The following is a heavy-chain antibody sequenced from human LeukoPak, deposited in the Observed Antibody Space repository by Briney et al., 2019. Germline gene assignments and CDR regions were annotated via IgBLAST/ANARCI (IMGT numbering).Heavy chain of an antibody. CDR2: IYYSGST. CDR3: ARGDDSSGYYLY. V-gene: IGHV4-30-4*01. J-gene: IGHJ4*02. Sequence: SETLSLTCTVSGGSISSGDYYWSWIRQPPGKGLEWIGYIYYSGSTYYNPSLKSRVTISVDTSKIQFSLKLSSVTAADTAVYYCARGDDSSGYYLYWGQGTLVTVSS. D-gene: IGHD3-22*01. CDR1: GGSISSGDYY.